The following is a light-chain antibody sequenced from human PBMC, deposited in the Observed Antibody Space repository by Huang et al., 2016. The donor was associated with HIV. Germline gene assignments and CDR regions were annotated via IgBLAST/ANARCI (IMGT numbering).Light chain of an antibody. J-gene: IGKJ1*01. CDR1: QRISRW. CDR3: QQYSSYPWT. V-gene: IGKV1-5*01. CDR2: DAS. Sequence: DIQMTQSPSTLSASVGDRVTIPCRASQRISRWLAWSQQKPGNAPKLLLYDASTLKSGVPSRFSGSGSGTDFTLTISSLQPDDFATYYCQQYSSYPWTFGPGTKVEI.